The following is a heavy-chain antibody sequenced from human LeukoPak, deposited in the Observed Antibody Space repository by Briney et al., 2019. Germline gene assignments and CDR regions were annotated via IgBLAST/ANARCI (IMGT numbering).Heavy chain of an antibody. J-gene: IGHJ4*02. CDR1: GGSMSSYY. V-gene: IGHV4-4*07. CDR3: ARADPWYGSGNNYFDY. D-gene: IGHD3-10*01. CDR2: MYTSGST. Sequence: SGTLSLTCSVSGGSMSSYYWIWIRQPAGKGLEWIGSMYTSGSTNYNPSLKSRLTMSIDTSNNQFSLKLSSVTAADTAVYYCARADPWYGSGNNYFDYWGQGTLVTVSS.